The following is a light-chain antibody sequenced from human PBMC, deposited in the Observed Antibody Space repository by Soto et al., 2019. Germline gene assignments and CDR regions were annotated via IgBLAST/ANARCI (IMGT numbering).Light chain of an antibody. J-gene: IGKJ4*01. Sequence: EVVLTQSPGTLSLSPGESATLSCRASQSVSSNYLAWYQQKPGQAPRLLIYGVSTRATGIPDRFSGSGSGTDFSLSISRLEPEDFALYCCQQDFNSPLTFGGGTKADI. CDR2: GVS. CDR1: QSVSSNY. V-gene: IGKV3-20*01. CDR3: QQDFNSPLT.